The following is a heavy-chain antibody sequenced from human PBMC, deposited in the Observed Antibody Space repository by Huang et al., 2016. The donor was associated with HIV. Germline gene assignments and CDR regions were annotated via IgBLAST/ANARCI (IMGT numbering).Heavy chain of an antibody. Sequence: QVQLVQSGAEVKKPGASVKVSCKASGYTFSNYDINWVRQAPEQGLEWMGWMNPNSGNTGYARKFQGRGTMTRSTSISTAYMELSRLRFEDTAVYYCATLPPVNYGRSGGRVRDYWGQGSLVTVSS. J-gene: IGHJ4*02. CDR3: ATLPPVNYGRSGGRVRDY. V-gene: IGHV1-8*01. CDR1: GYTFSNYD. CDR2: MNPNSGNT. D-gene: IGHD2-15*01.